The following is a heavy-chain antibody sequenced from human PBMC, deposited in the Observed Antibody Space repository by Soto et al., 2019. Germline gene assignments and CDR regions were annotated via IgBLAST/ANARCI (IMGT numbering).Heavy chain of an antibody. CDR1: GYTFASYA. J-gene: IGHJ4*02. Sequence: QVQLVQSGAEAKKPGASVKVSCKASGYTFASYAISWMRQAPGPGLEWMGWISAYNGNTNYAQKLQRRVTTTTDTSTSTAYMELRSLRSDDTAVYYCARDPPPPDYWGKGTLVTVSS. V-gene: IGHV1-18*01. CDR3: ARDPPPPDY. CDR2: ISAYNGNT.